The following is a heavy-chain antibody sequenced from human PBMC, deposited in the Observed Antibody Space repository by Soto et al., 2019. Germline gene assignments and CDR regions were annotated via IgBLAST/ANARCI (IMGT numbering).Heavy chain of an antibody. CDR1: GGSFSGYY. V-gene: IGHV4-34*01. J-gene: IGHJ4*02. CDR3: ARGAERGYSYGLYYFDY. Sequence: SETLSLTCAVYGGSFSGYYWSWIRQPPWKGLEWIGEINHSGSTNYNPSLKSRVTISVDTSKNQFSLKLSSVTAADTAVYYCARGAERGYSYGLYYFDYWGQGTLVTVSS. CDR2: INHSGST. D-gene: IGHD5-18*01.